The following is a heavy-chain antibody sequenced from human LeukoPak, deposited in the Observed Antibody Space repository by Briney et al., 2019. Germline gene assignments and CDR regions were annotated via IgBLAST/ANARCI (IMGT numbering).Heavy chain of an antibody. J-gene: IGHJ4*02. D-gene: IGHD6-19*01. CDR2: ITPILGIA. CDR3: ARERYSSGWYFDY. CDR1: GGTFSSYA. V-gene: IGHV1-69*04. Sequence: ASVKVSCKASGGTFSSYAISWVRQAPGQGLEWMGRITPILGIANYAQKFQGRVTITADKSTSTAYMELSSLRSEDTAVYYCARERYSSGWYFDYWGQGTLVTVSS.